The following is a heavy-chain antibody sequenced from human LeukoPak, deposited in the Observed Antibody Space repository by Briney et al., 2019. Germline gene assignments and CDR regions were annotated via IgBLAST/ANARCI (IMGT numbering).Heavy chain of an antibody. J-gene: IGHJ4*02. Sequence: GASVKVSCKASGYTFTSYYMHWVRQAPGQGLEWMGIINPSGGSTSYAQKFQGRVTMTTDTSTSTGYMELRSLRSDDTAVYYCARVHSYCSSTSCLDYWGQGTLVTVSS. CDR3: ARVHSYCSSTSCLDY. CDR2: INPSGGST. D-gene: IGHD2-2*01. V-gene: IGHV1-46*01. CDR1: GYTFTSYY.